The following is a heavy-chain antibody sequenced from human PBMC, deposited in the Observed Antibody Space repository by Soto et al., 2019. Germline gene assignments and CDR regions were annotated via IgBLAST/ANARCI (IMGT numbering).Heavy chain of an antibody. V-gene: IGHV1-18*04. Sequence: ASVKVSCKASGYTFTSYGISWVRQAPGQGLEWMGWISAYNGNTNYAQKLQGRVTMTTDTSTSTAYMELRSLRSDDTAVYYCARGGHCYDSSGTPGDYYGMDVWGQGTKVTV. CDR1: GYTFTSYG. J-gene: IGHJ6*02. CDR2: ISAYNGNT. CDR3: ARGGHCYDSSGTPGDYYGMDV. D-gene: IGHD3-22*01.